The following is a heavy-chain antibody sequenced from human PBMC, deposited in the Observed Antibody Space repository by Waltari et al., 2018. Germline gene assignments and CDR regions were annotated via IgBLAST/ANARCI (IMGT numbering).Heavy chain of an antibody. CDR1: GYSISSGYY. V-gene: IGHV4-38-2*02. CDR2: IYHSGST. D-gene: IGHD2-2*02. J-gene: IGHJ4*02. CDR3: ARGSYIPASLALPDY. Sequence: QVQLQESGPGLVKPSETLSLTCTVSGYSISSGYYWGWIRQPPGKGLEWIGSIYHSGSTYYNPSLKSRVTISVDTSKTQFSRKLSAVTAADTAVYYCARGSYIPASLALPDYWGQGTLVTVSS.